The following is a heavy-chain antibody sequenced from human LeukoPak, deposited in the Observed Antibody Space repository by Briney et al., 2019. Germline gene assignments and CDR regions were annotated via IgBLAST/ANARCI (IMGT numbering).Heavy chain of an antibody. Sequence: SETLSLTCTVSGGSISSSSYYWGWIRQPPGKGLEWIGSIYYSGSAYYNPSLKSRVTISVDTSKNQFSLKLSSVTAADTAVYYCARDGRRCSSTSCYIDPWGQGTQVTVSS. CDR1: GGSISSSSYY. CDR3: ARDGRRCSSTSCYIDP. V-gene: IGHV4-39*07. D-gene: IGHD2-2*02. CDR2: IYYSGSA. J-gene: IGHJ5*02.